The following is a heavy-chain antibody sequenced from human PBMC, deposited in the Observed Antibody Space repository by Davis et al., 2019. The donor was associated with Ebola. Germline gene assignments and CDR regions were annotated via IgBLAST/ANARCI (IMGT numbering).Heavy chain of an antibody. V-gene: IGHV3-15*07. Sequence: GESLKISCAASGFTFSNAWMNWVRQAPGKGLEWVGRIKSKTDGGTTDYAAPVKGRFTISRDDSKNTLYLQMNSLKTEDTAVYYCTTPIAYYDSSGYSLFDYWGQGTLVTVSS. CDR1: GFTFSNAW. CDR2: IKSKTDGGTT. CDR3: TTPIAYYDSSGYSLFDY. J-gene: IGHJ4*02. D-gene: IGHD3-22*01.